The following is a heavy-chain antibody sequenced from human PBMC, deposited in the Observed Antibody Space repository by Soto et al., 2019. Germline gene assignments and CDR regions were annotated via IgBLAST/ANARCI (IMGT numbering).Heavy chain of an antibody. CDR3: ARDYAGATHYYYSGMHA. J-gene: IGHJ6*02. Sequence: XETLSLTFTVSGCSISSYSWSWIRQPPGKGLEWIGYIYYSGSTNYNPSLKSRVTISVDTSKNQFSLKLSSVTAADTAVYYCARDYAGATHYYYSGMHAWGQGATATVSS. CDR1: GCSISSYS. CDR2: IYYSGST. D-gene: IGHD1-26*01. V-gene: IGHV4-59*01.